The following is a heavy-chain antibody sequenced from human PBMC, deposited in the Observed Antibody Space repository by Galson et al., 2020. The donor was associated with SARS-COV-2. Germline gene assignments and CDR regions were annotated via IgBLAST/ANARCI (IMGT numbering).Heavy chain of an antibody. J-gene: IGHJ6*02. CDR3: ARGIGARLDDFWSGYVAEGMDV. CDR2: MNPNSGNT. Sequence: ASVKVSCKASGYTFTSYDINWVRQATGQGLEWMGWMNPNSGNTGYAQKFQGRVTMTRNTSISTAYMELSSLRSEDTAVYYCARGIGARLDDFWSGYVAEGMDVWGQGTTVTVSS. V-gene: IGHV1-8*01. CDR1: GYTFTSYD. D-gene: IGHD3-3*01.